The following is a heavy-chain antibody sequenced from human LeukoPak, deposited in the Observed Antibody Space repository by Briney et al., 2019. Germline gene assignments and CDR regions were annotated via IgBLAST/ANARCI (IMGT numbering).Heavy chain of an antibody. CDR1: GYTFTDYY. Sequence: ASVKVSCKASGYTFTDYYMHWVRQATGQGLEWMGLLNPNSGDTNYAQKFQGRVSMTRDSSISKAYMDLSDLRSDDTAVYSCARGRNIEMTTMSGGSDYWGQGTLVTVSS. CDR2: LNPNSGDT. J-gene: IGHJ4*02. D-gene: IGHD5-24*01. CDR3: ARGRNIEMTTMSGGSDY. V-gene: IGHV1-2*02.